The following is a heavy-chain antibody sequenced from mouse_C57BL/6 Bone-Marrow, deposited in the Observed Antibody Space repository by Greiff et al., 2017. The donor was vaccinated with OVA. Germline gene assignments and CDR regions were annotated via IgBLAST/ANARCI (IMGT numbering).Heavy chain of an antibody. V-gene: IGHV1-55*01. CDR1: GYTFTSYW. CDR2: IYPGSGST. J-gene: IGHJ2*01. CDR3: AALYDGYYAPDY. Sequence: QVHVKQPGAELVKPGASVKMSCKASGYTFTSYWITWVKQRPGQGLEWIGDIYPGSGSTNYNEKFKSKATLTVDTSSSTAYMQLSSLTSEDSAVYYCAALYDGYYAPDYWGQGTTLTVSS. D-gene: IGHD2-3*01.